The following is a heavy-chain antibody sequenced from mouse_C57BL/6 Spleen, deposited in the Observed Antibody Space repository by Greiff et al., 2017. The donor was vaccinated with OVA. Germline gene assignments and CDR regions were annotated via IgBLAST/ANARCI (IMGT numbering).Heavy chain of an antibody. CDR1: GYTFTSYW. Sequence: QVHVKQPGAELVKPGASVKLSCKASGYTFTSYWMHWVKQRPGRGLEWIGRIDPNSGGTKYNEKFKSKATLTVDKPSSTAYMQLSSLTSEDSAVYDCARCYYGSSPAWFAYWGQGTLVTVSA. V-gene: IGHV1-72*01. D-gene: IGHD1-1*01. CDR2: IDPNSGGT. J-gene: IGHJ3*01. CDR3: ARCYYGSSPAWFAY.